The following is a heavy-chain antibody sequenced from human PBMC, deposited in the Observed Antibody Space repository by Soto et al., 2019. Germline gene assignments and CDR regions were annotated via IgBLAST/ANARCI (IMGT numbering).Heavy chain of an antibody. Sequence: QVQLVESGGGLVKPGGSLRLSCAASGFTFNDHYMTWIRQAPGKGLEWVSFISSDSIYTNSADSVKGRFTISRDNAKKLPELQMSSLRAEDAAVYYCARDSTGSGLDYGMDVCCPGAPVAVS. D-gene: IGHD3-10*01. J-gene: IGHJ6*02. CDR3: ARDSTGSGLDYGMDV. V-gene: IGHV3-11*06. CDR2: ISSDSIYT. CDR1: GFTFNDHY.